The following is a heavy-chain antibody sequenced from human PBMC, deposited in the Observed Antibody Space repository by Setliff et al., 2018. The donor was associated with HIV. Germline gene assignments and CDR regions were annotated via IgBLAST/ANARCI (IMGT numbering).Heavy chain of an antibody. D-gene: IGHD4-17*01. J-gene: IGHJ3*02. Sequence: SETLSLTCTVARGSISRYYWSWIRQPPGKGLEWIGYIYYTGTTKYNPSLKSRVTMSVDTSKNQLSLKLSSLTAAATAVYYCARDRPPSTVDMLGAFDRWGQGTMVTVSS. V-gene: IGHV4-59*01. CDR1: RGSISRYY. CDR2: IYYTGTT. CDR3: ARDRPPSTVDMLGAFDR.